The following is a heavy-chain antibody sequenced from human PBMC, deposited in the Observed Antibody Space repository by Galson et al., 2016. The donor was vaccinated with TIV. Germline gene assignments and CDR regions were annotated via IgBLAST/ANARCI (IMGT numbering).Heavy chain of an antibody. D-gene: IGHD3-10*01. CDR2: ISTGGTSK. Sequence: SLRLSCAASGMTFSNYEMNWVRQAPGKGLEWVSYISTGGTSKYYADSVKGRFTISRDDAKNSLHLQMNSLRPEDTAVYYCARDAWFGELLYPNFAFWGQGTLVTVSS. CDR3: ARDAWFGELLYPNFAF. V-gene: IGHV3-48*03. CDR1: GMTFSNYE. J-gene: IGHJ4*02.